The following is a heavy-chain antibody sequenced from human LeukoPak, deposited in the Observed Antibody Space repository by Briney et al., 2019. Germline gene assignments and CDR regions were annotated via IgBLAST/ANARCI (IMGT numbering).Heavy chain of an antibody. CDR1: GFTFDDYA. V-gene: IGHV3-43D*03. D-gene: IGHD6-19*01. Sequence: PGGSLRLSCAASGFTFDDYAMHWVRQAPGKGLEWVSLISWDGGSTYYADSVKGRFSISRDNAKNSLYLQMNSLRAEDTAFYYCAKASGMALAGTSSYYSYYYMDVWGKGTTVTISS. J-gene: IGHJ6*03. CDR3: AKASGMALAGTSSYYSYYYMDV. CDR2: ISWDGGST.